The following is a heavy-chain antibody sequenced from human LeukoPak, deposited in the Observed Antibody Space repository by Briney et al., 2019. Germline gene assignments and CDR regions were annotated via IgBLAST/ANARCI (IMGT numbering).Heavy chain of an antibody. CDR2: IIPIFGTA. CDR3: ARDPEVGYCSGGSCYGQGY. J-gene: IGHJ4*02. CDR1: GGTFSSYA. Sequence: ASVKVSCKASGGTFSSYAISWVRQAPGQGLEWMGRIIPIFGTANYAQKFQGRVTITTDESTSTAYMELSSLRSEGTAVYYCARDPEVGYCSGGSCYGQGYWGQGTLVTVSS. D-gene: IGHD2-15*01. V-gene: IGHV1-69*05.